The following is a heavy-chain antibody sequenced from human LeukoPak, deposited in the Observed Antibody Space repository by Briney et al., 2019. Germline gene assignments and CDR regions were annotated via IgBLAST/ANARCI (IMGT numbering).Heavy chain of an antibody. CDR3: ARDGDLGGDYTNDAFDI. J-gene: IGHJ3*02. CDR2: ISYDGSNK. D-gene: IGHD4-17*01. CDR1: GFTFSSYA. V-gene: IGHV3-30*04. Sequence: PGGSLRLSCAASGFTFSSYAMHWVRQAPGKGLEWVAVISYDGSNKYYADSVKGRFTISRDNSKNTLYLQMNSLRAEDTAVYYCARDGDLGGDYTNDAFDIWGQGTMVTVSS.